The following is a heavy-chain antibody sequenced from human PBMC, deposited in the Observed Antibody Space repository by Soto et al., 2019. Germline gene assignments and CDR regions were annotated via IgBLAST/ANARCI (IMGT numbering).Heavy chain of an antibody. V-gene: IGHV4-30-2*01. J-gene: IGHJ4*02. CDR1: GGSISSGGCS. D-gene: IGHD3-10*01. Sequence: SEILSLTCTVLGGSISSGGCSWSWIRQPPGKGLEWIGYIYHSGSTYYNPSLKSRVTISVDTSKNQFSLNMSSVTAAATAVYYCARQGPNYDSEGYFPPPEYWGQGTLVTVSS. CDR2: IYHSGST. CDR3: ARQGPNYDSEGYFPPPEY.